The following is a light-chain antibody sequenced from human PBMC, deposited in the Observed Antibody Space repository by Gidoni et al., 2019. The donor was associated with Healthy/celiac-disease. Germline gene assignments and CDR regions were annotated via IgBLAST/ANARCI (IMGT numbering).Light chain of an antibody. CDR2: AAS. J-gene: IGKJ2*01. CDR1: QSISIY. Sequence: DLQMTQSPSSLSASVGDRVTITCRASQSISIYLNWYQQKPGKAPKLLIYAASSLQSGVPSRFSGSGSGTDFTLTISSLQPEDFATYYCQQSYSIPYTFGQGTKLEIK. CDR3: QQSYSIPYT. V-gene: IGKV1-39*01.